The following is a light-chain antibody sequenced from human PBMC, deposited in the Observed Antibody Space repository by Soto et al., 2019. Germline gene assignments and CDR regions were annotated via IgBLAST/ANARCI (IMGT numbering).Light chain of an antibody. Sequence: EIVLTQSPATLSLSPGERATLSCRASQSVSSYLAWYQQKPGQAPRVLIYDASNRATGIPDRFSGSGSGTDFTHTISSLEPEDFPVYYCQQRSNWPPYTFGQGTKLEIK. J-gene: IGKJ2*01. CDR2: DAS. CDR3: QQRSNWPPYT. CDR1: QSVSSY. V-gene: IGKV3-11*01.